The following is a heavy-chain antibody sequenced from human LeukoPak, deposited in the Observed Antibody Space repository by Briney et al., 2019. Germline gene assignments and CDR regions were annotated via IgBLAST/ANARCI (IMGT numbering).Heavy chain of an antibody. D-gene: IGHD1-26*01. CDR2: ITSSSTYI. J-gene: IGHJ6*03. Sequence: PGGSLRLSCAASGFTFSTYNMNWVRQAPGKGLEWVSSITSSSTYIYYADSVKGRFTISRDNAKNSLYLQMNSLRAEDTAVYYCARDPYSGGYGDYYYYYMDLWGQGTTVTVSS. CDR1: GFTFSTYN. CDR3: ARDPYSGGYGDYYYYYMDL. V-gene: IGHV3-21*01.